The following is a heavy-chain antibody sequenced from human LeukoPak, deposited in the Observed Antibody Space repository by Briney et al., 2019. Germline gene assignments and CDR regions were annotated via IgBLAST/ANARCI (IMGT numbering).Heavy chain of an antibody. CDR1: GYTFTGYY. J-gene: IGHJ4*02. V-gene: IGHV1-2*02. Sequence: GASVKVSCKASGYTFTGYYMHWVRQAPGQGLEWMGWISPNSGGTNYAQKFQGRVTMTRDTSISTAYMELSRLRSDDTAVYYCARDPGDYGGNRFDYWGQGTLVTISS. CDR3: ARDPGDYGGNRFDY. D-gene: IGHD4-23*01. CDR2: ISPNSGGT.